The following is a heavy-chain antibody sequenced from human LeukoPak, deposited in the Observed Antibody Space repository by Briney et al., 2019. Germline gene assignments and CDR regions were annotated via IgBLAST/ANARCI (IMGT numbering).Heavy chain of an antibody. J-gene: IGHJ4*02. CDR1: GFIFSDYY. Sequence: SGGSLRLSCAASGFIFSDYYMSWIRQAPGKGLEWVSYISNIGTTIYYADSVKGRFTISRDTAKNSLYLQMNSLRAEDTAVYYCARSLHESIAVADVFDYWGQGTLVTVSS. D-gene: IGHD6-19*01. CDR3: ARSLHESIAVADVFDY. V-gene: IGHV3-11*04. CDR2: ISNIGTTI.